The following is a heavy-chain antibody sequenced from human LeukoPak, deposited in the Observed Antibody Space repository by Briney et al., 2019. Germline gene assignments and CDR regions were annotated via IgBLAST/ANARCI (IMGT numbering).Heavy chain of an antibody. CDR1: GYTFTTYN. D-gene: IGHD2-15*01. CDR3: ASAVGARRYCSGGSCYPYYYYMDV. J-gene: IGHJ6*03. Sequence: SVKVSCKASGYTFTTYNINWVRQAPGQGLEWMGGIIPIFGTANYAQKFQGRVTITADESTSTAYMELSSLRSEDTAVYYCASAVGARRYCSGGSCYPYYYYMDVWGKGTTVTISS. CDR2: IIPIFGTA. V-gene: IGHV1-69*13.